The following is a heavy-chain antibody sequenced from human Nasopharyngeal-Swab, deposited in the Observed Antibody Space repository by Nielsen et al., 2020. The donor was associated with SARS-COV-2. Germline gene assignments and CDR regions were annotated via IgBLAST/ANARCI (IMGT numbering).Heavy chain of an antibody. V-gene: IGHV4-34*01. D-gene: IGHD1-26*01. CDR2: INHSGST. J-gene: IGHJ4*02. Sequence: PGKGLEWIGEINHSGSTNYNPSLKSRVTISVDTSKNQFSLKLSFVTAADTAVYYCARGPQGGSRRPYYFDYWGQGTLVTVSS. CDR3: ARGPQGGSRRPYYFDY.